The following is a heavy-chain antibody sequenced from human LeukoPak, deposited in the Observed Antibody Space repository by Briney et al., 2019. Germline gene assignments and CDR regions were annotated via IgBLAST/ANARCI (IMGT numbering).Heavy chain of an antibody. J-gene: IGHJ5*02. CDR2: IYYSGST. CDR3: ARAAGRGSGSYDFSWFDP. V-gene: IGHV4-59*01. Sequence: SETLSLTCTVSGGSISSYYWSWIRQPPGKGLEWIGYIYYSGSTNYNPSLKSRVTISVDTSKNQFSLKLSSVTAADTAVYYCARAAGRGSGSYDFSWFDPWGQGTLVTVSS. D-gene: IGHD3-10*01. CDR1: GGSISSYY.